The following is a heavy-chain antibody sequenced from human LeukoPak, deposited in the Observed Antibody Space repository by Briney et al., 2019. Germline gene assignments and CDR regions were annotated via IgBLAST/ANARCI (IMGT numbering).Heavy chain of an antibody. CDR1: GGTFSSYA. Sequence: GASVKVSCKASGGTFSSYAISWVRQAPGQGLEWMGGIIPIFGTANYAQKFQGRVTITADESTSTAYMELSSLRSEDTAVYYCARDNSGYSYGLFDYWGQGTLVTVSS. J-gene: IGHJ4*02. D-gene: IGHD5-18*01. CDR3: ARDNSGYSYGLFDY. V-gene: IGHV1-69*13. CDR2: IIPIFGTA.